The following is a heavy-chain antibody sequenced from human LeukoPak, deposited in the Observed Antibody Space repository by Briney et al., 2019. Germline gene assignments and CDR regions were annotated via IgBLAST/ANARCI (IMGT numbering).Heavy chain of an antibody. D-gene: IGHD1-26*01. CDR3: ARDRGELLNDY. Sequence: ASVKVSCKASGGTFSSYAISWVRQAPGQGLGWMGGIIPIFGTANYAQKFQGRVTITADESTSTAYMELSSLRSEDTAVYYCARDRGELLNDYWGQGTLVTVSS. J-gene: IGHJ4*02. CDR1: GGTFSSYA. CDR2: IIPIFGTA. V-gene: IGHV1-69*13.